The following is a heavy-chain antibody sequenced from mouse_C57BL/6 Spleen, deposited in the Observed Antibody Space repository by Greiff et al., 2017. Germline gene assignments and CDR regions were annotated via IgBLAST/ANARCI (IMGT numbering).Heavy chain of an antibody. Sequence: EVQLQQSGPGLVKPSQSLSLTCSVTGYSITSGYYWNWIRQFPGNKLEWMGYISYDGSNNYNPSLKNRISITRDTSKNQCFLKLNSVTTEDTATYYCARAPNSYYFDYWGQGTTLTVSS. V-gene: IGHV3-6*01. J-gene: IGHJ2*01. CDR3: ARAPNSYYFDY. D-gene: IGHD4-1*01. CDR1: GYSITSGYY. CDR2: ISYDGSN.